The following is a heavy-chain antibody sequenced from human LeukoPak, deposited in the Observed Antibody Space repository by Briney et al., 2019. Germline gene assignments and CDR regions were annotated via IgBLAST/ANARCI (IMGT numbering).Heavy chain of an antibody. V-gene: IGHV4-39*07. CDR3: ARDGITIFAPPWFDP. J-gene: IGHJ5*02. D-gene: IGHD3-9*01. CDR2: IYHSGST. CDR1: GGSISSSGYY. Sequence: SETLSLTCTVSGGSISSSGYYWGWIRQPPGKGLEWIGSIYHSGSTYYNPSLKSRVTISVDRSKNQFSLKLSSVTAADTAVYYCARDGITIFAPPWFDPWGQGTLVTVSS.